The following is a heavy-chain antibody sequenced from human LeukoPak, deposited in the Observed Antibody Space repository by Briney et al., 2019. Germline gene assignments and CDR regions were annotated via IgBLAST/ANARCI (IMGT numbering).Heavy chain of an antibody. CDR2: ISTDGNDK. J-gene: IGHJ4*02. V-gene: IGHV3-30*18. CDR1: RVTSCSYS. CDR3: AKDRTRRGADYCFDY. Sequence: GGALRHSCVPPRVTSCSYSICWGRAAPRKRREWVSHISTDGNDKYYADSVKGRFTISRDNSKSTLYLQMNSLRAEDTAVYYCAKDRTRRGADYCFDYWGQGTLVTVSS. D-gene: IGHD3-10*01.